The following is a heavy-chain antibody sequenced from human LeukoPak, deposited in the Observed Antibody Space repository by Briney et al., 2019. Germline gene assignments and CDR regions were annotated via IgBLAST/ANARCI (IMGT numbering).Heavy chain of an antibody. J-gene: IGHJ4*02. CDR2: ISAYNGNT. CDR1: GYTFTSYG. CDR3: ARDLSRNSESYDPSLY. D-gene: IGHD1-26*01. V-gene: IGHV1-18*01. Sequence: ASVKVSCKASGYTFTSYGISWVRQAPGQGLEWMGWISAYNGNTNYAQKLQGRVTMTTDTSTSTAYMELRSLRSDDTAVYYCARDLSRNSESYDPSLYWGQGTLVTVSS.